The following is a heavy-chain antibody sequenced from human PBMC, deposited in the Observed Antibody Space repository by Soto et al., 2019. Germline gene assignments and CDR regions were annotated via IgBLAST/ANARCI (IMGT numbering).Heavy chain of an antibody. V-gene: IGHV1-18*04. CDR2: ISAYNGNT. J-gene: IGHJ6*02. Sequence: ASVKVSCKASGYTFPSYGISWVRQAPGQGLEWMGWISAYNGNTNYAQKLQGRVTMTTDTSTSTAYMELRSLRSDDTAVYYCARDRGGDYRDYYYGMDVWGQGTTVTVSS. D-gene: IGHD4-17*01. CDR3: ARDRGGDYRDYYYGMDV. CDR1: GYTFPSYG.